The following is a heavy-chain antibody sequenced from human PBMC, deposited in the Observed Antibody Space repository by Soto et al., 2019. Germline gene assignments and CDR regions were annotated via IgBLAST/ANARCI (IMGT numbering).Heavy chain of an antibody. CDR1: GGSISSGGCY. J-gene: IGHJ3*02. Sequence: SETLSLTCTVSGGSISSGGCYLSWIRQHPGKGLEWIGYIYYSGSTYYNPSLKSRVTISVDTSKNQFSLKLSSVTAADTAVYYCAREGGPLRTIGDIWGQGTMVTVSS. D-gene: IGHD3-3*01. V-gene: IGHV4-31*03. CDR2: IYYSGST. CDR3: AREGGPLRTIGDI.